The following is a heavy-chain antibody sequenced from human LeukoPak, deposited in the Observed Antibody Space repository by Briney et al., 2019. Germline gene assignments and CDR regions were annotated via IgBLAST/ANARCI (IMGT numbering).Heavy chain of an antibody. V-gene: IGHV3-23*01. CDR3: AKDASQGDSCYYFDY. CDR2: ISATGGRR. CDR1: GFTFSNYA. D-gene: IGHD2-2*01. Sequence: PAGSLRLSCAASGFTFSNYAMAWVRQAPGQGLEWVSGISATGGRRDYADSVKGRFTISRDNSKNILYLQMNSLRAEDTATYYCAKDASQGDSCYYFDYWGQGQLVTVSS. J-gene: IGHJ4*02.